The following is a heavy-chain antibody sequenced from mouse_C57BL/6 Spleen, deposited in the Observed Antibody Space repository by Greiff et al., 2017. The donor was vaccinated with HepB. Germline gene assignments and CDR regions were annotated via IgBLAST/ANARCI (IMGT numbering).Heavy chain of an antibody. CDR2: IYPGDGDT. CDR3: ARGDDGYYVDWFAY. CDR1: GYAFSSSW. V-gene: IGHV1-82*01. D-gene: IGHD2-3*01. J-gene: IGHJ3*01. Sequence: QVQLQQSGPELVKPGASVKISCKASGYAFSSSWMNWVKQRPGKGLEWIGRIYPGDGDTNYNGKFKGKATLTADKSSSTAYMQLCSLTSEDSAVYFCARGDDGYYVDWFAYWGQGTLVTVSA.